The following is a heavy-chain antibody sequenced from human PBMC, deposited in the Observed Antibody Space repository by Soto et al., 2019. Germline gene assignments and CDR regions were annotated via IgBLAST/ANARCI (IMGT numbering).Heavy chain of an antibody. CDR2: TRNKANSYTT. V-gene: IGHV3-72*01. Sequence: EVQLVESGGGLVQPGGSLKLSCAASGFTFSDHYMDWVRQAPGKGLEWVGRTRNKANSYTTEYAASVKGRFTISRDDSKNSLYPQMNSLKTEDTAVYYCARVRGPGGYCFDYWGQGTLVTVSS. D-gene: IGHD3-16*01. J-gene: IGHJ4*02. CDR1: GFTFSDHY. CDR3: ARVRGPGGYCFDY.